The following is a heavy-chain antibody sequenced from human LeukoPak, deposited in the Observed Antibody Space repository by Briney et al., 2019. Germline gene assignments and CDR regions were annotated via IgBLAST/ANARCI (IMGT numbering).Heavy chain of an antibody. J-gene: IGHJ4*02. Sequence: ASVKVPCKASGYTFTSYDINWVRQATGQGLEWMGCMNPNSGNTGYAQKFQGRVTMTRNTSISTAYMELSSLRSEDTAVYYCAVEHSYYYGSGSYLNWGQGTLVTVSS. D-gene: IGHD3-10*01. V-gene: IGHV1-8*01. CDR2: MNPNSGNT. CDR3: AVEHSYYYGSGSYLN. CDR1: GYTFTSYD.